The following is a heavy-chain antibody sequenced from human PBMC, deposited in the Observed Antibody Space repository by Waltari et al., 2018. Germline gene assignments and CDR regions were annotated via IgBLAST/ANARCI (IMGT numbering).Heavy chain of an antibody. CDR3: ARVVATMVDY. J-gene: IGHJ4*02. D-gene: IGHD5-12*01. V-gene: IGHV4-38-2*02. CDR2: IYHSGST. CDR1: SGYY. Sequence: SGYYWGWIRQPPGKGLEWIGSIYHSGSTYYNPSLKSRVTISVDTSKNQFSLKLSSVTAADTAVYYCARVVATMVDYWGQGTLVTVSS.